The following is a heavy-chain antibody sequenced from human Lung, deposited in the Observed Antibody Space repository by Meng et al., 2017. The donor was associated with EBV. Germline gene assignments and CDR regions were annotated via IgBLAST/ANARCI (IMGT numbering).Heavy chain of an antibody. CDR3: ASVTPGRSYCDY. J-gene: IGHJ4*02. CDR2: FVNYVEP. D-gene: IGHD2-15*01. CDR1: GYTFGSYG. V-gene: IGHV1-18*01. Sequence: VHLLQSGPEVKKPGASGRVSCKASGYTFGSYGICWVRQAPGQGLEWMGWFVNYVEPYPAPKFQGRVTMTTDTHTNTAFMELRSLPSDDTAVYYCASVTPGRSYCDYWGQGTLVTVSS.